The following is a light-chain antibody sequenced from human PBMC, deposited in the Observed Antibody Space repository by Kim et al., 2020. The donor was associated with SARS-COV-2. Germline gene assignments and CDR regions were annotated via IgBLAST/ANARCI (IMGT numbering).Light chain of an antibody. V-gene: IGLV6-57*01. J-gene: IGLJ3*02. Sequence: NFMLTQPHSVSESPGKTVTISCTRSSGSIDSSYVQWFQQRPGSSPTTVIREDNPRHSGVPDRFSGSIDRSSNSASLTISGLKTEDEADYYCHSYDSSNHGVFGGGTQLTVL. CDR2: EDN. CDR1: SGSIDSSY. CDR3: HSYDSSNHGV.